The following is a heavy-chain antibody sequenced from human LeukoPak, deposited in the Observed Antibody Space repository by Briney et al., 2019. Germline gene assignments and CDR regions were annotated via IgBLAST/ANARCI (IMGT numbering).Heavy chain of an antibody. V-gene: IGHV4-38-2*02. D-gene: IGHD5-18*01. Sequence: SETLSLTCTVSGYSISSGYYWGWIRQPPGKGLEWVGSIYHSGSTYYSPSLKSRVTISADRSKNQFSLKLRSVTAADTAFYYCAAVDTVADDSYYIDFWGQGTLVTVSS. CDR1: GYSISSGYY. J-gene: IGHJ4*02. CDR2: IYHSGST. CDR3: AAVDTVADDSYYIDF.